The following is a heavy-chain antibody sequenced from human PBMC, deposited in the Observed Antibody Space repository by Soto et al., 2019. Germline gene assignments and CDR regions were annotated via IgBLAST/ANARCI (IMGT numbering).Heavy chain of an antibody. J-gene: IGHJ4*02. V-gene: IGHV3-48*03. CDR2: ISSGGGTT. Sequence: VQLVASGGVLVQPGGSLRLSCAASGLTFSSYEMNWVRQAPGKGLEWVSYISSGGGTTYYADSVKGRFTISRDNAKNSLYLQMNSLRGEDTALYYCASEYGSGFPFYWGQGTLDTVSS. CDR3: ASEYGSGFPFY. CDR1: GLTFSSYE. D-gene: IGHD3-10*01.